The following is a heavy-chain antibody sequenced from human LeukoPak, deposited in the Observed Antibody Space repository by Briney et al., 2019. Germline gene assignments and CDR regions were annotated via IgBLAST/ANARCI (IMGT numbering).Heavy chain of an antibody. J-gene: IGHJ4*02. D-gene: IGHD3-22*01. CDR3: ASPPLHGGAYYYDSSGYTSFDY. CDR1: GFTFSSYS. V-gene: IGHV3-21*01. CDR2: ISSSSSYI. Sequence: GGSLRLSCAASGFTFSSYSMNWVRQAPGKGLEWVSSISSSSSYIYYADSVKGRFTISRDNAKNSLYLQMNSLRAEDTAVYYCASPPLHGGAYYYDSSGYTSFDYWGQGTLVTVSS.